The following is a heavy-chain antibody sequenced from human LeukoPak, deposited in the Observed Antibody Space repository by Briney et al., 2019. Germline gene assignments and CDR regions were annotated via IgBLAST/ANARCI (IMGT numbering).Heavy chain of an antibody. V-gene: IGHV4-59*01. CDR2: IYYSGST. Sequence: SETLSLTCTVSGGSISSYYWSWIRQPSGKGLEWIGYIYYSGSTNYNPSLKSRVTISVDTSKNQFSLKLSSVTAADTAVYYCARGLSSGGSSRWFDPWGQGTLVTVSS. CDR1: GGSISSYY. CDR3: ARGLSSGGSSRWFDP. J-gene: IGHJ5*02. D-gene: IGHD2-15*01.